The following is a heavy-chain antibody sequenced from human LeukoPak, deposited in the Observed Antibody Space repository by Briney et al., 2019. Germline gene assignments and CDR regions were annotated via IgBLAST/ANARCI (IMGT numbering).Heavy chain of an antibody. CDR1: GGSISSGGYY. V-gene: IGHV4-31*03. CDR2: IYYSGST. J-gene: IGHJ3*02. D-gene: IGHD3-10*01. CDR3: ARVPTYYYGSGSYSNDAFDI. Sequence: SETLSLTCTVSGGSISSGGYYWSWIRQHPGKGLEWIGYIYYSGSTYYNPSLKSRVTISVDTSKNQLSLKLSSVTAADTAVYYCARVPTYYYGSGSYSNDAFDIWGQGTMVTVSS.